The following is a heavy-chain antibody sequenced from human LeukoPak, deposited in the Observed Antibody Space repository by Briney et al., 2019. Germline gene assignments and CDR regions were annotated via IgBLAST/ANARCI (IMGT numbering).Heavy chain of an antibody. J-gene: IGHJ4*02. CDR2: ISYDGSNK. Sequence: GGSLRLSCAASGFTFSSYAMHWVRQAPGKGLEWVAVISYDGSNKYYADSVKGRFTISRDNSKNTLYLQMNSLRAEDTAVYYCARERDEYYDSSGYPDYWGQGTLVTVSS. CDR1: GFTFSSYA. CDR3: ARERDEYYDSSGYPDY. V-gene: IGHV3-30-3*01. D-gene: IGHD3-22*01.